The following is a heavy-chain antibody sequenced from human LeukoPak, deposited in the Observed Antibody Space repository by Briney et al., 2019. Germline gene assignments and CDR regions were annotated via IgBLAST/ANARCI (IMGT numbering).Heavy chain of an antibody. CDR2: ISAYNGNT. D-gene: IGHD3-22*01. CDR3: ARVVRGYYYDSSGYNFDY. CDR1: GYTFTSYG. J-gene: IGHJ4*02. Sequence: ASVKVSCKASGYTFTSYGISWVRQAPGQGLEWMGWISAYNGNTNYAQKLQGRVTMTTDTSTSTAYMELRSLRPDDTAVYYCARVVRGYYYDSSGYNFDYWGQGTLVTVSS. V-gene: IGHV1-18*01.